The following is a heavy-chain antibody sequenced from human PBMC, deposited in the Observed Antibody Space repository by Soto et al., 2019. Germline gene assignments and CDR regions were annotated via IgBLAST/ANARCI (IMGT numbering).Heavy chain of an antibody. CDR2: IGTAGDT. D-gene: IGHD6-25*01. CDR3: ARDAATYSSELGFDP. CDR1: GFTFSSYD. Sequence: EVQLVESGGGLVQPGGSLRLSCAASGFTFSSYDMHWVRQATGKGLEWVSAIGTAGDTYYPGSVKGRFTISRENAKNSLYLQMNSLRAEDTAVYYCARDAATYSSELGFDPWGQGTLVTVSS. V-gene: IGHV3-13*01. J-gene: IGHJ5*02.